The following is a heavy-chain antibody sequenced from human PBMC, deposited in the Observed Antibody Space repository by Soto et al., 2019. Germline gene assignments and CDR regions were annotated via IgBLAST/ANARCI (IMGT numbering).Heavy chain of an antibody. CDR2: INAGNGNT. D-gene: IGHD3-10*02. CDR1: GYTFNSHA. CDR3: GRDQSGIGYYVDWFDP. Sequence: ASVKVSCKASGYTFNSHAIHWVRQAPGQRPEWLGWINAGNGNTYYSEKFEGRVTFTRDTAATTANMELTSLTSEDTAIYYCGRDQSGIGYYVDWFDPWGQGTLVTVSS. J-gene: IGHJ5*02. V-gene: IGHV1-3*01.